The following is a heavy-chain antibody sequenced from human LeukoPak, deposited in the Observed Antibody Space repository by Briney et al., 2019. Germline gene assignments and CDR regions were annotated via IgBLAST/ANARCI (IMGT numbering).Heavy chain of an antibody. CDR3: ARDLYGSGSSNWFDP. Sequence: ASVKVSCKASGYTFTGYFMHWVRRAPGQGLEWMGWINPNNGDTNYAQTFQGRVTMTRDTSISTAYMELSNLRSDDTAMFYCARDLYGSGSSNWFDPWGQGTLVTVSS. J-gene: IGHJ5*02. D-gene: IGHD3-10*01. CDR2: INPNNGDT. V-gene: IGHV1-2*02. CDR1: GYTFTGYF.